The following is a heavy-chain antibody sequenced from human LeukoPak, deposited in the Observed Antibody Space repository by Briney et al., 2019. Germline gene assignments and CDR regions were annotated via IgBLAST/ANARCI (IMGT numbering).Heavy chain of an antibody. CDR2: IYYSGST. CDR1: GGSISSYY. CDR3: ATHYDGGDDAFDI. V-gene: IGHV4-59*01. D-gene: IGHD3-3*01. Sequence: PSETLSLTCTVSGGSISSYYWSWIRQPPGKGLEWIGYIYYSGSTNYNPSLKSRVTISVDTSKNQFSLKLSSVTAADTAVYYCATHYDGGDDAFDIWGQGTMVTVSS. J-gene: IGHJ3*02.